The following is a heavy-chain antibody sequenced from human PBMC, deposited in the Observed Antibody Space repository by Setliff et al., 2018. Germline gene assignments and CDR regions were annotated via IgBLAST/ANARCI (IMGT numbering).Heavy chain of an antibody. CDR2: IYTSGGT. V-gene: IGHV4-4*08. Sequence: SETLSLTCTVSGDSMNDNHWTWMRQPPGKGLEWSGYIYTSGGTNYNPSLKSRVTISVDMTENQFSLILRSVVAADTAVYYCARGVSGVSWTPRYWGRGTLVTVSS. D-gene: IGHD6-25*01. CDR3: ARGVSGVSWTPRY. J-gene: IGHJ4*02. CDR1: GDSMNDNH.